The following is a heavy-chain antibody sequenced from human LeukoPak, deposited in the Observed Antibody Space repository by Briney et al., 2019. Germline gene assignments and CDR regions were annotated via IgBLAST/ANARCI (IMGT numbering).Heavy chain of an antibody. CDR1: GFALSCYW. Sequence: GGSLRLSCAASGFALSCYWMLWVRQVPGKGLVWVCRIDGDGTTTYADFAKGRFTISRDNTNNILYLQMNSLRPEDTAIYYCSRSQFEYCGRGVLVTVSS. J-gene: IGHJ4*02. CDR3: SRSQFEY. CDR2: IDGDGTT. V-gene: IGHV3-74*01.